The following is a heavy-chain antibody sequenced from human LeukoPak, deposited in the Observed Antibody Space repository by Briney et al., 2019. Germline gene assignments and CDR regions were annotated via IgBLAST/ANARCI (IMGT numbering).Heavy chain of an antibody. CDR2: IYSGGNT. V-gene: IGHV3-53*01. CDR1: GFXVSINY. J-gene: IGHJ4*02. Sequence: PGGSLRLSCGASGFXVSINYMSWVRQAPGKGLEWVSVIYSGGNTYYADSVKGRFTISRDNSKNTVYLQMNSLRAEDTAVYYCARGETSSYDYWGQGTLVTVSS. CDR3: ARGETSSYDY. D-gene: IGHD2-2*01.